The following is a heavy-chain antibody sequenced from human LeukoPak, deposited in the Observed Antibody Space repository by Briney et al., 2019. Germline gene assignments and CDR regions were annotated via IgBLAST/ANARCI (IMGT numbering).Heavy chain of an antibody. J-gene: IGHJ4*02. CDR3: TRLVVKEAAAAGY. CDR1: GFTFSGSA. Sequence: TGGSLRLSCAASGFTFSGSAMHWVRQASGKGLEWVGRIRSKANSYATAYAASVKGRFTISRDDSKNTAYLQMNSLKTEDTAGYYCTRLVVKEAAAAGYWGQGTLVTVSS. CDR2: IRSKANSYAT. V-gene: IGHV3-73*01. D-gene: IGHD6-25*01.